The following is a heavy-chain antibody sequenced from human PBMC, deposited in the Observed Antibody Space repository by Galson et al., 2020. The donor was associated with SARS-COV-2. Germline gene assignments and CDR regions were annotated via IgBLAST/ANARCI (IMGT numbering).Heavy chain of an antibody. CDR1: GFTFSSYA. J-gene: IGHJ4*02. V-gene: IGHV3-64D*06. CDR2: ISSNGGST. D-gene: IGHD4-4*01. Sequence: GESLKISCSASGFTFSSYAMHWVRQAPGKGLEYVSAISSNGGSTYYADSVKGRFTISRDNSKNTLYLQMSSLRAEDTAVYYCVKSKPILQLVYFDYWGQGTLVTVSS. CDR3: VKSKPILQLVYFDY.